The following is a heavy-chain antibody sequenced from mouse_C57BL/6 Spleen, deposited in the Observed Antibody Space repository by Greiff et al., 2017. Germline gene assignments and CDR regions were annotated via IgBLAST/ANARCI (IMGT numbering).Heavy chain of an antibody. Sequence: EVKVEESGGGLVKPGGSLKLSCAASGFTFSSYTMSWVRQTPEKRLEWVATISGGGGNTYYPDSVKGRFTISRDNAKNTLYLQMSSLRSEDTALYYCARQGYDDGSYYYAMDYWGQGTSVTVSS. V-gene: IGHV5-9*01. J-gene: IGHJ4*01. CDR3: ARQGYDDGSYYYAMDY. CDR2: ISGGGGNT. D-gene: IGHD2-2*01. CDR1: GFTFSSYT.